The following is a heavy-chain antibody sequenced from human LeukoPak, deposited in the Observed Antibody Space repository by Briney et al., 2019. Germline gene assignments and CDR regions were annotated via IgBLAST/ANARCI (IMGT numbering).Heavy chain of an antibody. D-gene: IGHD5-24*01. Sequence: GGSLRLSCAASGFTFSSYSMNWVRQAPGKGLEWVSSISSSSSYIYYADSVKGRFTISRDNSKNTLYLQMNSLRAEDTAVYFCARDRDGQGAFDIWGQGTMVTVSS. CDR1: GFTFSSYS. J-gene: IGHJ3*02. CDR3: ARDRDGQGAFDI. V-gene: IGHV3-21*01. CDR2: ISSSSSYI.